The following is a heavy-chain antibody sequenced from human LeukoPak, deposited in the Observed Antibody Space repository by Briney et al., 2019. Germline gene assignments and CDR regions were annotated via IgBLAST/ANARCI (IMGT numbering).Heavy chain of an antibody. CDR2: ISGSGDST. D-gene: IGHD6-6*01. Sequence: GGSLRLSCAASGFTFSSYAMSWVRQAPGKGLEWVSSISGSGDSTYYADSVKGRFTISRDNSKNTLFPQMNSLRAEDTAVYHCAKRGSSSSAFRSDYWGQGTLVTVSS. J-gene: IGHJ4*02. CDR1: GFTFSSYA. CDR3: AKRGSSSSAFRSDY. V-gene: IGHV3-23*01.